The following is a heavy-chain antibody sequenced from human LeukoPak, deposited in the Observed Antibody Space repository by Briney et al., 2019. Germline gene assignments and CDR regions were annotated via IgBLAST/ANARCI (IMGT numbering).Heavy chain of an antibody. CDR1: GYTFTSNY. Sequence: PSASVNVSCKASGYTFTSNYIHWVRQAPGQGLEWMGMIYPRDGSTSYAQKFQGRVTVTRDTSTSTVHMELSGLRSEDTAVYYCARDQEGFDYWGQGTLVTVSS. CDR3: ARDQEGFDY. CDR2: IYPRDGST. J-gene: IGHJ4*02. V-gene: IGHV1-46*01.